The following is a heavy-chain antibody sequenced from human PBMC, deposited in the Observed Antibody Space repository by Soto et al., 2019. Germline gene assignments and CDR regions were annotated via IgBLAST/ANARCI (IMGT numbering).Heavy chain of an antibody. CDR1: GLDFESIY. CDR3: ARDKDFGDYTFDL. J-gene: IGHJ4*02. CDR2: LYTFGEG. D-gene: IGHD4-17*01. V-gene: IGHV3-53*01. Sequence: LXLSCAVAGLDFESIYMSWLRRAPGKGLEWVAGLYTFGEGYYADFAAGRFTIARHESENTLLLEMIDLKIEDTAIYYCARDKDFGDYTFDLWGQGTLVTVSS.